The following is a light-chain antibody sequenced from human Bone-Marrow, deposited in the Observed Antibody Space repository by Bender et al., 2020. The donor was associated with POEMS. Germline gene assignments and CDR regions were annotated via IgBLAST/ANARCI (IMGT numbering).Light chain of an antibody. CDR2: DVI. J-gene: IGLJ2*01. CDR1: SSDVGAYDY. V-gene: IGLV2-14*01. CDR3: CSYVGISNVV. Sequence: QSALTQPASVSGSPGQSITISCTGTSSDVGAYDYVSWYQQYPGKAPKVMIYDVIKRPSGISNRFSGSKSGNTASLTISGLQAEDEADYYCCSYVGISNVVFGGGTKLTVL.